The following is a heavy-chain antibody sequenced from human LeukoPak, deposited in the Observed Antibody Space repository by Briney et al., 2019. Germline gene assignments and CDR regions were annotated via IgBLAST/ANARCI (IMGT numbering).Heavy chain of an antibody. J-gene: IGHJ4*02. CDR2: ISSSGSTK. CDR1: GFTFSDYY. CDR3: AKVRQLWAYYFDY. Sequence: GGSLRLSCAASGFTFSDYYMSWIRQAPGKGLEWVSYISSSGSTKYYADSVKGRFTISRDNAKKSLYLQMNSLRAEDTAVYYCAKVRQLWAYYFDYWGQGTLVTVSS. D-gene: IGHD5-18*01. V-gene: IGHV3-11*01.